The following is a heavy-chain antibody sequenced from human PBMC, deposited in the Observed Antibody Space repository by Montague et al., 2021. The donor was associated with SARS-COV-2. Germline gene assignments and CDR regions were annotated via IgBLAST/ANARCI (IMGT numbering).Heavy chain of an antibody. CDR1: GGSISSSSYY. Sequence: SETLSLTCTVSGGSISSSSYYWGWIRQPPGKGLEWIGSIYYSGSTYYDPSLKSRVTISVDTSKNQFSLKLSSVTAADTAMYYCARRYSSSWTGDQYYFDYWGQGALVTVSS. D-gene: IGHD6-13*01. J-gene: IGHJ4*02. CDR3: ARRYSSSWTGDQYYFDY. V-gene: IGHV4-39*07. CDR2: IYYSGST.